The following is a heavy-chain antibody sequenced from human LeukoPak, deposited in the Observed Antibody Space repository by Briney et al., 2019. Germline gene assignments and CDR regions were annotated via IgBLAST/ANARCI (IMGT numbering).Heavy chain of an antibody. CDR3: AKGSSRILPGYYIRFDY. CDR1: GFTFSSYA. D-gene: IGHD3-9*01. Sequence: GGSLRLSCAASGFTFSSYAMSWVRQAPGKGLEWVSAISGSGGSTYYADSVKGRFTISRDNSKNTLYLQMNSLRAEDTAVYYCAKGSSRILPGYYIRFDYWGQGTLVTVSS. CDR2: ISGSGGST. V-gene: IGHV3-23*01. J-gene: IGHJ4*02.